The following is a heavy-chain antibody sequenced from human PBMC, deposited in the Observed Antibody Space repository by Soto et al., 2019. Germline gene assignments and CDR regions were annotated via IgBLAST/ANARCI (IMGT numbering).Heavy chain of an antibody. J-gene: IGHJ6*04. CDR2: IIPIFGTA. D-gene: IGHD3-10*01. V-gene: IGHV1-69*12. CDR1: GGTFSSYA. CDR3: ARAGGSGNYRYYAMEV. Sequence: QVQLVQSGAEVKKPGSSVKVSCKASGGTFSSYAISWVRQAPGQGLEWMGGIIPIFGTANYAQKFQGRVTITAGESTSTASTERRSLRSEDTAVYYCARAGGSGNYRYYAMEVWRRGTTGTVSS.